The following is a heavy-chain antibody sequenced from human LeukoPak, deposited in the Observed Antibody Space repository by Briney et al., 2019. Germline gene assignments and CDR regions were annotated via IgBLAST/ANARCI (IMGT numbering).Heavy chain of an antibody. Sequence: SETLSLTCAVYGGSFSGYYWSWIRQPPGKGLEWIGEINHSGSTNYNPSLKSRVTISVDTSKNQFSLKLSSVTAADTAVYYCARHKDSHGYTAFNIWGQGTMVTVSS. CDR2: INHSGST. CDR3: ARHKDSHGYTAFNI. V-gene: IGHV4-34*01. CDR1: GGSFSGYY. J-gene: IGHJ3*02. D-gene: IGHD1-1*01.